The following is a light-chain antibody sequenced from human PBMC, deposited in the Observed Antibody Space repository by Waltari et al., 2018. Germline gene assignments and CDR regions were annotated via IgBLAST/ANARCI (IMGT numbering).Light chain of an antibody. CDR3: QQYVSSPLT. CDR1: QSVSSTY. V-gene: IGKV3-20*01. Sequence: EIVLTQSPGTLSLSPGERATLSCRTSQSVSSTYIAWYQQKPGQTPRLLIYGASNMATVIPDRFSGSASGTDFTITISRLEHEDSTVYYCQQYVSSPLTFGGGTKVEIK. CDR2: GAS. J-gene: IGKJ4*01.